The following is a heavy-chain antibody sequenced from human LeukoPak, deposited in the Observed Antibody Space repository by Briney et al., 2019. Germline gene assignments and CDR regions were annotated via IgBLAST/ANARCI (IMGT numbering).Heavy chain of an antibody. V-gene: IGHV1-69-2*01. Sequence: GASVKDSCKASGYTFTNYYMHWGQQAPGKGREGRGRVDPEDGETIYAEKFQGRVTITADTSTDTAYMELSSLRSEDTAVYYCATWDYGDPLFDYWGQGTLVTVSS. D-gene: IGHD4-17*01. CDR2: VDPEDGET. J-gene: IGHJ4*02. CDR3: ATWDYGDPLFDY. CDR1: GYTFTNYY.